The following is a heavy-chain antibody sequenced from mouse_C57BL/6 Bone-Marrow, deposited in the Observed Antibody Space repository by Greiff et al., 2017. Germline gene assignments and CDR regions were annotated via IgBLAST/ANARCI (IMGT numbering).Heavy chain of an antibody. V-gene: IGHV1-81*01. CDR1: GYTFTSYG. CDR2: IYPRSGNT. Sequence: QVHVKQSGAELARPGASVKLSCKASGYTFTSYGISWVKQRTGQGLEWIGEIYPRSGNTYYNEKFKGKATLTADKSSSTAYMGLRSLTSEDSAVYFCARGGQLRPYYFDYWGQGTTLTVSS. D-gene: IGHD3-2*02. J-gene: IGHJ2*01. CDR3: ARGGQLRPYYFDY.